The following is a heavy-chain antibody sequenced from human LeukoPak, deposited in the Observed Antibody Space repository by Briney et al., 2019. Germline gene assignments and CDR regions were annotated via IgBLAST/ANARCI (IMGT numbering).Heavy chain of an antibody. Sequence: SDTLSLTCTVSGGSISSYYWSWLRQPPGTGLEWIGYIYYSGSTNYNPSLKSRVTISVDTSKNQFSLKLSSVTAADTAVYYCARRDYGVNSGEYFQHWGQGTLVTVSS. D-gene: IGHD4-23*01. CDR2: IYYSGST. V-gene: IGHV4-59*08. CDR3: ARRDYGVNSGEYFQH. CDR1: GGSISSYY. J-gene: IGHJ1*01.